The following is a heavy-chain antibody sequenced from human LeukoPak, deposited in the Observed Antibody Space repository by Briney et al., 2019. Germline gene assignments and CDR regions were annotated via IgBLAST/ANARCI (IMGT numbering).Heavy chain of an antibody. J-gene: IGHJ4*02. V-gene: IGHV3-30*03. D-gene: IGHD3-16*02. CDR3: ATLPTGPHTFGGVIVDY. Sequence: EGSLRLSCAASGFTFSSYGMHWVRQAPGKGLEWVAVISYDGSNKYYADSVKGRFTISRDNSKNTLYLQMNSLRAEDTAVYYCATLPTGPHTFGGVIVDYWGQGTLVTVSS. CDR1: GFTFSSYG. CDR2: ISYDGSNK.